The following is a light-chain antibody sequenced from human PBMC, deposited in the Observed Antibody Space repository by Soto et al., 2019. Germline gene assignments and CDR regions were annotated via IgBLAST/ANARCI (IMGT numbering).Light chain of an antibody. CDR1: QSVLYSSNNKNY. J-gene: IGKJ1*01. CDR3: QQYYSIPPWT. Sequence: DIVMTQSPDSLAVSLGERATINCKSSQSVLYSSNNKNYLAWYQQTPGQPPKLLIYWASIRESGVPDRLSGSGSGTDFTLTISSLQAEDVAVYYCQQYYSIPPWTFGQGTKVEIK. V-gene: IGKV4-1*01. CDR2: WAS.